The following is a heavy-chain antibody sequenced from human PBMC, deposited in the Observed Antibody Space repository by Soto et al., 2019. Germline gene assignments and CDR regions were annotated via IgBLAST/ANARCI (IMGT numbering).Heavy chain of an antibody. D-gene: IGHD3-3*01. CDR2: IIPILGIA. CDR1: GGTFSSYT. V-gene: IGHV1-69*02. CDR3: ASTNSERFLGWLGYYYYYMDV. Sequence: QVQLVQSGAEVKKPGSSVKVSCKASGGTFSSYTISWVRQAPGQGLEWMGRIIPILGIANYAQKFQGRVTITADKPRITPKMDLDTRSPEATAVYYCASTNSERFLGWLGYYYYYMDVWGKGTTVTVSS. J-gene: IGHJ6*03.